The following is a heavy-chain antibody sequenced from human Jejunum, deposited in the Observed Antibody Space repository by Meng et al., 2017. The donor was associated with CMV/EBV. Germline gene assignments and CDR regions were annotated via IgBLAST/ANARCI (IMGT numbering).Heavy chain of an antibody. J-gene: IGHJ5*01. CDR3: AKEGKTGRPGEYYTDGPSDS. V-gene: IGHV1-69*06. Sequence: YAMCWVRQASGPGPEWMGEIISGYDTANYAQKFQDRLTITADKSTNTAYMELTGLTFEDTAVYYCAKEGKTGRPGEYYTDGPSDSWGQGTLVTVSS. CDR1: YA. CDR2: IISGYDTA. D-gene: IGHD3-16*01.